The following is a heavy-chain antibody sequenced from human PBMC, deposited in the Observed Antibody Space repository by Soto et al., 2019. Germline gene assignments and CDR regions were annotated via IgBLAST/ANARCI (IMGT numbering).Heavy chain of an antibody. Sequence: SETLSLTRTVSGGSISSYYWSWIRQPPGKGLEWIGYIYYSGSTNYNPSLKSRVTISVDTSKNQFSLKLSSVTAADTAVYYCASTPYYYDSSGYQTFDYWGQGTLVTVSS. CDR1: GGSISSYY. V-gene: IGHV4-59*08. CDR2: IYYSGST. D-gene: IGHD3-22*01. CDR3: ASTPYYYDSSGYQTFDY. J-gene: IGHJ4*02.